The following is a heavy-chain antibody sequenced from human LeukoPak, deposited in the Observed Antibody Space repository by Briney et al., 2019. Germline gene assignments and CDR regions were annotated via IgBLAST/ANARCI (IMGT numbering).Heavy chain of an antibody. D-gene: IGHD2-15*01. Sequence: KTGGSLRLSCAASGFTFSDHYMDWVRQAPGKGLEWVGRTRNKANSYTTEYAVSVKGRFTISRDDSKNSLYLQMNSLKTEDTAVYYCARDLSSSGAFFDYWGQGTLVTVSS. CDR1: GFTFSDHY. J-gene: IGHJ4*02. V-gene: IGHV3-72*01. CDR2: TRNKANSYTT. CDR3: ARDLSSSGAFFDY.